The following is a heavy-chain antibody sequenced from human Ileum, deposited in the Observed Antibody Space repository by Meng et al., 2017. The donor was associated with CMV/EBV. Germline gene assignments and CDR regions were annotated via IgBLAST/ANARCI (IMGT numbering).Heavy chain of an antibody. D-gene: IGHD3-9*01. V-gene: IGHV4-4*07. CDR3: ARDVIRDDTGSWFDP. J-gene: IGHJ5*02. CDR1: GASIRSYC. CDR2: FTARGNT. Sequence: QLPLQESGPGRGKPSATLSLTCSVSGASIRSYCWSWIRQPAGKGLEWIGRFTARGNTNYNPSLKSRVTMSLDTSLNQFSLRLNSVTAADTAVYYCARDVIRDDTGSWFDPWGQGTLVTVSS.